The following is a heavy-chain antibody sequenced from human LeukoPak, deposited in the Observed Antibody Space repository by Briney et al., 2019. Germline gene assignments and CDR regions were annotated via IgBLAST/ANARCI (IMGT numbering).Heavy chain of an antibody. V-gene: IGHV3-48*04. J-gene: IGHJ4*02. D-gene: IGHD3-10*01. Sequence: GGSLRLSCAASGFTFSSYSMNWVRQAPGKGLEWVSYVNTGSSTMYYADSVKGRFTISRDNAKNSLYLQMNSLRAEDTAVYYCARDSMVRGVLSSIYWGQGTLVTVSS. CDR2: VNTGSSTM. CDR1: GFTFSSYS. CDR3: ARDSMVRGVLSSIY.